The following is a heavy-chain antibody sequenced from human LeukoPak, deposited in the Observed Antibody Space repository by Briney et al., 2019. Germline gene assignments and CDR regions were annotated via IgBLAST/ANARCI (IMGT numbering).Heavy chain of an antibody. V-gene: IGHV3-53*01. J-gene: IGHJ4*02. CDR3: ARGRRGVGATPFDY. D-gene: IGHD1-26*01. Sequence: SGGSLRLSCAASGFTVSSNYMSWVRQAPGKGLEWVSVIYSGGSTYYADSVKGRFTISRDNAKNSLYLQMNSLRAEDTAVYYCARGRRGVGATPFDYWGQGTLVTVSS. CDR1: GFTVSSNY. CDR2: IYSGGST.